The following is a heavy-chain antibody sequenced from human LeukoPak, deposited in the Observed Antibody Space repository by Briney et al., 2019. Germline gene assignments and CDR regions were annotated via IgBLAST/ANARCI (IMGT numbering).Heavy chain of an antibody. J-gene: IGHJ5*02. CDR3: ANGFSGFGDSFDP. D-gene: IGHD3-10*01. V-gene: IGHV3-21*01. Sequence: GGSLRLSCAVSGFMFSQHTMSWVRQAPGKRLEWVSSISRSSSYIYYADSVKGRFTISRDNAKNSLYLQMNSLRAEDTAVYYCANGFSGFGDSFDPWGQGTLVTVSS. CDR2: ISRSSSYI. CDR1: GFMFSQHT.